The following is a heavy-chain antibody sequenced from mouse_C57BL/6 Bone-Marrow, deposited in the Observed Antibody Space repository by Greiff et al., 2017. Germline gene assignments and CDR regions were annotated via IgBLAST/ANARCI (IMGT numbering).Heavy chain of an antibody. Sequence: EVKLMESGGGLVQPKGSLKLSCAASGFSFNTYAMNWVRQAPGKGLEWVARIRSKSNNYATYYADSVKDRFTISRDDSESMLYLQMNNLKTEDTAMYYCVRQTTVVFDYWGQGTTLTVSS. V-gene: IGHV10-1*01. D-gene: IGHD1-1*01. CDR3: VRQTTVVFDY. CDR1: GFSFNTYA. J-gene: IGHJ2*01. CDR2: IRSKSNNYAT.